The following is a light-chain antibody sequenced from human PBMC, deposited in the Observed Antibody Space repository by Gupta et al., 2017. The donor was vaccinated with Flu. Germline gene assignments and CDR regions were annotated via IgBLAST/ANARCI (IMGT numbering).Light chain of an antibody. CDR3: QQYRNWPPWT. V-gene: IGKV3-15*01. CDR1: QSVSSN. CDR2: GAS. J-gene: IGKJ1*01. Sequence: EIVMTQSPATLSVSPGERATLSCRASQSVSSNLAWYQQKPGQAPRLLIYGASTRDTGISARFSGSGYGTEFTLTISSRQSEDFAVYYCQQYRNWPPWTFGQGTKVEIK.